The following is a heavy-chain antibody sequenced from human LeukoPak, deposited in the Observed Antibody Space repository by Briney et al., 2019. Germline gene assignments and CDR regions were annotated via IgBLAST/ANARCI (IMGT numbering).Heavy chain of an antibody. CDR1: GGSVSSGSYY. J-gene: IGHJ4*02. CDR3: ARGQDNWGI. CDR2: IYYSGST. Sequence: PSETLSLTCTVSGGSVSSGSYYWSWIRQPPGKGLEWIGYIYYSGSTNYNPSLKSRVTISVDTSKNQFSLKLSSVTAADTAVYYCARGQDNWGIWGQGTLVTVSS. D-gene: IGHD1-1*01. V-gene: IGHV4-61*01.